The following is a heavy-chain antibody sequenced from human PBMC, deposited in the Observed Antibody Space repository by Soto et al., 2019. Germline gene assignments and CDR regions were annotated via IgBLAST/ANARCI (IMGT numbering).Heavy chain of an antibody. D-gene: IGHD1-20*01. Sequence: PSETLSLTCTVSGGSVSSGSYYWSWIRQPPGKGLEWIGYIYYSGSTNYNPSLKSRVTISVDTSKNQFSLKLSSVTAADTAVYYCARGRRWLLLGGNNWIDFDYWGQGTLVTVSS. V-gene: IGHV4-61*01. CDR3: ARGRRWLLLGGNNWIDFDY. J-gene: IGHJ4*02. CDR2: IYYSGST. CDR1: GGSVSSGSYY.